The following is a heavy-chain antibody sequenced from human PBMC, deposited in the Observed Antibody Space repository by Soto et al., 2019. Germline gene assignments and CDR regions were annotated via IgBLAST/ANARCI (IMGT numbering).Heavy chain of an antibody. CDR3: ARDRSSSYSYAMDL. D-gene: IGHD3-10*01. J-gene: IGHJ6*02. CDR1: DFAFRLHG. Sequence: QVHLVESGGGIVQPGGSLTLSCSVSDFAFRLHGIHWVRQTPGKGLEWVAMVWHDGTRKYFRDSVRGRFTISRDSAKNKVYLQMNNLRGDDSALYFCARDRSSSYSYAMDLWCQGTTVTVSS. V-gene: IGHV3-33*01. CDR2: VWHDGTRK.